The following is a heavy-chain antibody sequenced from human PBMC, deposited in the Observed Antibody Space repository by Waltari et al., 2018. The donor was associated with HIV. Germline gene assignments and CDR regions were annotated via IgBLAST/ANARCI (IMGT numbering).Heavy chain of an antibody. CDR1: GGSISSSSYY. CDR3: ARHTEDDSSGWPSFGDY. Sequence: QLQLQESGPGLVKPSETLSLTCTVSGGSISSSSYYWGWIRQPPGKGLEWIGSIYYSGSTYYNPARKSRVTISVDTSKTQFSLKLSSVTAADTAVYYCARHTEDDSSGWPSFGDYWGQGTLVTVSS. D-gene: IGHD6-19*01. V-gene: IGHV4-39*01. CDR2: IYYSGST. J-gene: IGHJ4*02.